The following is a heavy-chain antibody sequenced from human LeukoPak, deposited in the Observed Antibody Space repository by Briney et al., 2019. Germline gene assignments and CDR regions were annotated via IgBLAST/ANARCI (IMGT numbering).Heavy chain of an antibody. CDR1: GFTFSSYG. V-gene: IGHV3-30*02. D-gene: IGHD1-26*01. Sequence: GGSLRLSCVASGFTFSSYGMHWVRHAPGKGLEWVTFIPYDGSNKYYADPVKGRFTISRDNSRNTLYLQMNSLRGEDRAVYYCGKDHGIVGALVPDYWGQGTLVTVSS. CDR3: GKDHGIVGALVPDY. CDR2: IPYDGSNK. J-gene: IGHJ4*02.